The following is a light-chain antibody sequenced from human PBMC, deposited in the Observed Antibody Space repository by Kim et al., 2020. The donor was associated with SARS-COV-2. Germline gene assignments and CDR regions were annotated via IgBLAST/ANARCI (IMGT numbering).Light chain of an antibody. CDR1: NLGGKY. V-gene: IGLV3-1*01. J-gene: IGLJ2*01. CDR2: QDA. CDR3: LAWDSDSVI. Sequence: SVATGQTAGTHYIGDNLGGKYTSWYHKRSGQPPTLVIYQDAHRPSGIPERFSGSSSGNTATLTISGTQAVDEADYYCLAWDSDSVIFGGGTQLTVL.